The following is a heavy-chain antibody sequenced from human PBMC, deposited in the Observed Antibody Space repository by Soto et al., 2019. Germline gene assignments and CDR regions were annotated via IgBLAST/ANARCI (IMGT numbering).Heavy chain of an antibody. D-gene: IGHD3-22*01. J-gene: IGHJ5*02. V-gene: IGHV5-51*01. CDR1: GYRFTSYW. CDR2: IFPSDSGT. CDR3: ARKDKSGYFNWFDP. Sequence: LGESLKISCRTSGYRFTSYWIAWVRQMPGKGLEWMGIIFPSDSGTRYSPSFQGQVTISADRSTSTVFLQWASLKASDTAVYFCARKDKSGYFNWFDPWGQGTLVTVSS.